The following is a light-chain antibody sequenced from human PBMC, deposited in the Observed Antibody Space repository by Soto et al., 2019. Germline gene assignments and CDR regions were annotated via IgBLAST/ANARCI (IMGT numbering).Light chain of an antibody. CDR1: QSVSRSY. J-gene: IGKJ1*01. CDR2: GAS. V-gene: IGKV3-20*01. Sequence: EILLTQYPGTLSLSPGERATLSCGASQSVSRSYLAWYQQKPGQAPRLLIYGASSRATGIPDRLSGSGSGTVFTLTINIMEPDDFAVYYCHQYGNSGTFGQGTKVDIK. CDR3: HQYGNSGT.